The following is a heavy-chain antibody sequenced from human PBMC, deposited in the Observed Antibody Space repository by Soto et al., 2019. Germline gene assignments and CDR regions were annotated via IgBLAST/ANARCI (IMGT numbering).Heavy chain of an antibody. CDR1: GFMFGPYW. CDR2: IKHDGNEK. Sequence: LRVSCAATGFMFGPYWMSWVLPAPGKGLEWVANIKHDGNEKYYADSVKGRLTVSRDNVKNFLHLQWSSLRASDTAMYFCVSGQYLLPPATDLRRGYYYGMDVWGQGTTVTVSS. D-gene: IGHD2-2*01. J-gene: IGHJ6*02. V-gene: IGHV3-7*03. CDR3: VSGQYLLPPATDLRRGYYYGMDV.